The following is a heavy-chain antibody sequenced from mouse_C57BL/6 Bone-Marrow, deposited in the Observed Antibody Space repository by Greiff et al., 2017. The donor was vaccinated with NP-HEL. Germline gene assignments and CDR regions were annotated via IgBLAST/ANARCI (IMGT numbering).Heavy chain of an antibody. Sequence: EVKLMESGPELVKPGASVKISCKASGYSFTDYNMNWVKQSNGKSLEWIGVINPNYGTTSYNQKFKGKATLTVDQSSSTAYMQLNSLTSEDSAVYYCARGITTVVAKRYYFDYWGQGTTLTVSS. J-gene: IGHJ2*01. D-gene: IGHD1-1*01. CDR1: GYSFTDYN. CDR3: ARGITTVVAKRYYFDY. CDR2: INPNYGTT. V-gene: IGHV1-39*01.